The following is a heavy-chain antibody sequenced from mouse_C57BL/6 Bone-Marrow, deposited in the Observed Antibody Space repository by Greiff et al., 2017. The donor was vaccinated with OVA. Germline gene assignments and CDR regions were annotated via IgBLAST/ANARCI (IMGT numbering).Heavy chain of an antibody. CDR1: GYTFTDYN. CDR2: INPNNGGT. V-gene: IGHV1-18*01. CDR3: ARHYGYGRFAY. Sequence: VQLQQSGPELVKPGASVKIPCKASGYTFTDYNMDWVKQSHGKSLEWIGDINPNNGGTNYNQKFKGKATLTVDKSSSTAYMELLSLTSEDTAVYYCARHYGYGRFAYWGQGTLVTVSA. D-gene: IGHD2-2*01. J-gene: IGHJ3*01.